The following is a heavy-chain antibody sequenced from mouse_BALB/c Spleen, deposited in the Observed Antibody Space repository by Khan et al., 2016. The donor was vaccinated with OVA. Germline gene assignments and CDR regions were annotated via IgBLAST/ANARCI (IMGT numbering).Heavy chain of an antibody. CDR1: GFTFSSFA. D-gene: IGHD2-2*01. V-gene: IGHV5-9-1*01. J-gene: IGHJ4*01. CDR2: ISTGGHYT. Sequence: EVELVESGGGVVKPGGSLKLSCSASGFTFSSFAMSWVRQTPERRLEWVATISTGGHYTFYPDSAKGRFTISRDNARNTLYLQMSILRSEDTSMYYCTRSLVDYYAMDYWGQGTSVTVSS. CDR3: TRSLVDYYAMDY.